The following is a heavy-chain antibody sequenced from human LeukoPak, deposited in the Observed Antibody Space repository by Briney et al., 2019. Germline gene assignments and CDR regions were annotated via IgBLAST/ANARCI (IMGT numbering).Heavy chain of an antibody. J-gene: IGHJ4*02. Sequence: PSETLSLTCTVSGGSISSSSYYWGWIRQPPGKGLEWIGSIYYSGSTYYNPSLKSRVTISVDTSKDQFSLKLSSVTAADTAVYYCAREGQSGAFDYWGQGTLVTVSS. CDR2: IYYSGST. CDR3: AREGQSGAFDY. V-gene: IGHV4-39*07. CDR1: GGSISSSSYY. D-gene: IGHD1-26*01.